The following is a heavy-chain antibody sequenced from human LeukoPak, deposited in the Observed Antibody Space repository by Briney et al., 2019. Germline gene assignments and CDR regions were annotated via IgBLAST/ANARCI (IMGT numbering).Heavy chain of an antibody. CDR3: AKDGGFSYFSNMDV. CDR2: VSSSGRLT. CDR1: GFTFRNYA. V-gene: IGHV3-23*01. J-gene: IGHJ6*03. Sequence: GGSLRLSCAASGFTFRNYALSWVRQAPGKGLEWVSAVSSSGRLTNYADSVKGRFSISRDNSKNTLFLQMNSLSAEDTAVYYCAKDGGFSYFSNMDVWGKGTTVTVSS. D-gene: IGHD3-10*01.